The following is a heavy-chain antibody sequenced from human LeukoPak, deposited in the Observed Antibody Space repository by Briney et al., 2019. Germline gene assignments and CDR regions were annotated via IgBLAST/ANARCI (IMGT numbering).Heavy chain of an antibody. Sequence: GGSLRLSCAASGFDFGSFEMNWVRQAPGQGLEWISYIGSRGGTIFYADSVKGRFTISRDNAKTSLYLHMNSLRAEDTAVYYCARGLATTVTTGPYHFDSWGQGTLVTVSS. CDR2: IGSRGGTI. CDR3: ARGLATTVTTGPYHFDS. CDR1: GFDFGSFE. D-gene: IGHD4-17*01. J-gene: IGHJ4*02. V-gene: IGHV3-48*03.